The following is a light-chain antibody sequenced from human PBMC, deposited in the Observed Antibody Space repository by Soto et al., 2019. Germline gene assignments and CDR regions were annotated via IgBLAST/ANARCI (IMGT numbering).Light chain of an antibody. CDR2: VAS. CDR3: LQHNNYPWT. CDR1: QGIRND. Sequence: DIQMTQSPSSLSASVGDRVTITCRTSQGIRNDVGWYQQKPGQAPKRLIYVASRLESGVPSRFSGSGFGTEFTLTISSLQPEDFATYYCLQHNNYPWTFGQGTKVKIK. V-gene: IGKV1-17*01. J-gene: IGKJ1*01.